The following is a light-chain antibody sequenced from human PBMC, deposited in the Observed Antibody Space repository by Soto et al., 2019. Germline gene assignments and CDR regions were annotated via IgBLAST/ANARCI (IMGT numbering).Light chain of an antibody. CDR3: QQYVSSGT. CDR2: DAS. CDR1: QSFPSIS. J-gene: IGKJ1*01. V-gene: IGKV3-20*01. Sequence: VLKLSAGTLSLSQRERATLSCRASQSFPSISLAWYQQKPGQAPRLLIYDASTRATGTPDRFSGSGSGTDFTLTISRVEPGDRAVYYCQQYVSSGTFGQGTKVAIK.